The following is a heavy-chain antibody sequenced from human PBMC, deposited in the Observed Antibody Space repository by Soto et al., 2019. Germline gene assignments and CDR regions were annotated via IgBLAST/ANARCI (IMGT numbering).Heavy chain of an antibody. J-gene: IGHJ6*02. CDR3: ARAPYYYDSSPTVPDYYYYYGMDV. CDR1: GGSISSYY. D-gene: IGHD3-22*01. V-gene: IGHV4-59*01. CDR2: IYYSGST. Sequence: PSETLSLTCTVSGGSISSYYWSWIRQPPGKGLEWIGYIYYSGSTNYNPSLKSRVTISVDTSKNQFSLKLSSVTAADTAVYYCARAPYYYDSSPTVPDYYYYYGMDVWGQGTTVTVSS.